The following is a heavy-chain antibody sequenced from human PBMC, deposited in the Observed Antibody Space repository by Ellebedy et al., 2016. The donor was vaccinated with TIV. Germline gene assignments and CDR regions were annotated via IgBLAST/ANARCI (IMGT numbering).Heavy chain of an antibody. CDR2: FDPEDGET. Sequence: ASVKVSXXVSGYTLTELSMHWVRQAPGKGLEWMGGFDPEDGETIYAQKFQGRVTMTEDTSTDTAYMELSSLRSEDTAVYYCATVRPGNYYGSGSYYNSDYWGQGTLVTVSS. V-gene: IGHV1-24*01. D-gene: IGHD3-10*01. J-gene: IGHJ4*02. CDR1: GYTLTELS. CDR3: ATVRPGNYYGSGSYYNSDY.